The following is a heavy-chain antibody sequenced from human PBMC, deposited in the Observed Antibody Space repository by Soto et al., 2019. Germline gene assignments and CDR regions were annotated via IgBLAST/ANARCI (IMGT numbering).Heavy chain of an antibody. CDR2: IIPIFGTA. Sequence: QVQLVQSGAEVKKPGSSVKVSCKASGGTFSSYAISWVRQAPGQGLEWMGGIIPIFGTANYAQKFQGRVTITADKSTSIAYMELSSLGSEDTAVYYCASLVDTSMVTGYFDYLGQGTLVTVSS. D-gene: IGHD5-18*01. CDR1: GGTFSSYA. J-gene: IGHJ4*02. V-gene: IGHV1-69*06. CDR3: ASLVDTSMVTGYFDY.